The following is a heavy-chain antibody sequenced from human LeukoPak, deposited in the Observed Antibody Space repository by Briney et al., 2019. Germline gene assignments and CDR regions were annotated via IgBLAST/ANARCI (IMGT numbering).Heavy chain of an antibody. J-gene: IGHJ4*02. D-gene: IGHD1-7*01. CDR2: FTADGSNT. V-gene: IGHV3-74*01. CDR1: GFTLSNYW. CDR3: VRDGHATTPFDY. Sequence: QPGGSLRLSCAASGFTLSNYWMHWVRQAPGKGLGWVSRFTADGSNTAYADSVKGRFTISSDNAKNTLYLQMNSLRAEDTAVYYCVRDGHATTPFDYWGQGTLVTVSS.